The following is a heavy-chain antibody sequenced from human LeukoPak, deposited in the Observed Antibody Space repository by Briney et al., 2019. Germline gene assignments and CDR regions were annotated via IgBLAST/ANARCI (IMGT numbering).Heavy chain of an antibody. V-gene: IGHV1-46*03. CDR1: GYTFTSYY. J-gene: IGHJ3*02. D-gene: IGHD6-6*01. CDR2: IKPRGGST. Sequence: ASVKVSSKASGYTFTSYYMHWVRQAPGQGLEWMAIIKPRGGSTSYAQKFQGRVTMTRDTSTSTVYMELSSLRSEDTAVYYCARVVGLAARRAFDIWGQGTMVTVSS. CDR3: ARVVGLAARRAFDI.